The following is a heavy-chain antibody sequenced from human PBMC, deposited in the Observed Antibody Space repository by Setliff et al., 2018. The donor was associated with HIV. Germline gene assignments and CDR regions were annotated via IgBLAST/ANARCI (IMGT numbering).Heavy chain of an antibody. CDR3: VTGVVSALFDW. CDR2: FYPEDGTT. D-gene: IGHD2-15*01. V-gene: IGHV1-24*01. J-gene: IGHJ4*02. CDR1: GYIPTALS. Sequence: GASVKVSCKVSGYIPTALSMHWVRKAPGKGLEWMGGFYPEDGTTIHAQNFQGRVTMTEATSSYTAYMELASLRSEDTAVYSCVTGVVSALFDWWGQGTLVTVS.